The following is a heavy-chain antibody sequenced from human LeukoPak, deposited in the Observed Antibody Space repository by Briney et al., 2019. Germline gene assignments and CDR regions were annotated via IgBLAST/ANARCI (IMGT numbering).Heavy chain of an antibody. Sequence: SETLSLXCTVSGGSISSYYWSWIRQPPGKGLEWMGYIYYSGSTNYNPSLKGRVTISVDTSKNQFSLKLSSVTAADTAVYYCARAGIVNWFDPWGQGTLVTVSS. D-gene: IGHD2-15*01. J-gene: IGHJ5*02. CDR1: GGSISSYY. CDR3: ARAGIVNWFDP. CDR2: IYYSGST. V-gene: IGHV4-59*01.